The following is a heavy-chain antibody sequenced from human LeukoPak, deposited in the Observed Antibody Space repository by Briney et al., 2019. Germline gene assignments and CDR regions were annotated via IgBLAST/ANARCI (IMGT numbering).Heavy chain of an antibody. D-gene: IGHD4-4*01. CDR1: GFTFSNYA. J-gene: IGHJ6*02. Sequence: PGGSLRLSCAASGFTFSNYAMSWVRQAPGKGLKWLSAISAGSDSIYYADSVQGRFTIFRDNSRNTLYLQMNSLRAEDTAVYYCAKPYDYSNYGHYGMDVWGQGTTVTVSS. CDR2: ISAGSDSI. V-gene: IGHV3-23*01. CDR3: AKPYDYSNYGHYGMDV.